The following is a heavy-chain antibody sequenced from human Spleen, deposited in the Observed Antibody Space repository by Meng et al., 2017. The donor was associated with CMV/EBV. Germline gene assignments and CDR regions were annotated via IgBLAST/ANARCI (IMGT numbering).Heavy chain of an antibody. CDR3: ARGTRGAFDI. J-gene: IGHJ3*02. CDR2: ISSDGSNK. CDR1: GFTFSLYT. D-gene: IGHD3-10*01. V-gene: IGHV3-30*09. Sequence: GESLKISCAASGFTFSLYTMHWVRLAPGKGLEWVAVISSDGSNKFYADSVKGRFAISRDNSKNTLYLQMNSLRADDTAVYYCARGTRGAFDIWGQGTMVTVSS.